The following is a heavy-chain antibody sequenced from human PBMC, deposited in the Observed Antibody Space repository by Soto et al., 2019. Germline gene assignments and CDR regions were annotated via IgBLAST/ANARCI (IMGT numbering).Heavy chain of an antibody. CDR2: IWYDGSNK. D-gene: IGHD2-8*02. CDR1: GFPFSTHG. J-gene: IGHJ4*02. CDR3: GRDVHYTGGTIDY. V-gene: IGHV3-33*01. Sequence: LRLSCAGSGFPFSTHGMHWARQAPGKGLEWVAVIWYDGSNKFYSDSVKGRFTISRDNSKNSLYLQMNTLGAEDTAIYYCGRDVHYTGGTIDYWGQGTLVTVSS.